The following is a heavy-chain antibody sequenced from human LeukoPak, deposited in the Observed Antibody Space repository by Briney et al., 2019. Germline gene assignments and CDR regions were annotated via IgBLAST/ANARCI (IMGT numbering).Heavy chain of an antibody. CDR3: VTSSSWYSYFDC. J-gene: IGHJ4*02. CDR2: ISYDGSNK. V-gene: IGHV3-30*03. Sequence: GGSLRLSCAASGFTFSSYGMHWVRQAPGKGLEWVAVISYDGSNKYYADSVKGRFTISRDNSKNTLYLQMNSLRAEDTAVYYCVTSSSWYSYFDCWGQGTLVTVSS. D-gene: IGHD6-13*01. CDR1: GFTFSSYG.